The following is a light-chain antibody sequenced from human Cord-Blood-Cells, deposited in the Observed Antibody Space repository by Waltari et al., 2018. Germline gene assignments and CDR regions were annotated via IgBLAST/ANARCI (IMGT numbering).Light chain of an antibody. CDR3: QQYNNWPPFT. CDR1: QSVSSN. V-gene: IGKV3-15*01. J-gene: IGKJ3*01. Sequence: DIVMTQSPATLSVPPGERATLSCRASQSVSSNLAWYHQKPGQAPRLLSNGASTRATGSPSRFSGSGSGTEFTLTISSLQSEDFAVDYCQQYNNWPPFTFGPGTKVDIK. CDR2: GAS.